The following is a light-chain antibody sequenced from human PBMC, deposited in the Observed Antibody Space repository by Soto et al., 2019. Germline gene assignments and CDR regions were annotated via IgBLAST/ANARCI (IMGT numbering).Light chain of an antibody. CDR3: CSHAGGSTYVV. V-gene: IGLV2-23*01. CDR1: SSDVGGYNL. Sequence: QSALTQPASVSGSPGQSIAISCTGTSSDVGGYNLVSWYQQHPGKAPKFLIYEDSKRPSGVSNRFSGSKSGNTASLTISGLQAEDEADYYCCSHAGGSTYVVFGGGTKLTVL. J-gene: IGLJ2*01. CDR2: EDS.